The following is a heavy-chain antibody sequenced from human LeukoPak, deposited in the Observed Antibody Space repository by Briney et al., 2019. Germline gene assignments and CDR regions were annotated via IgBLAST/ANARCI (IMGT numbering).Heavy chain of an antibody. CDR3: ARPITMIVGAYDY. D-gene: IGHD3-22*01. Sequence: PGGSLRLSCAASGFTFSSYAMSWVRQAPGKGLEWVANIDPDGSHQYYVDSVKGRFTISRDNAKNSLYLQMNSLRAEDTAVYYCARPITMIVGAYDYWGQGTLVTVSS. J-gene: IGHJ4*02. V-gene: IGHV3-7*01. CDR2: IDPDGSHQ. CDR1: GFTFSSYA.